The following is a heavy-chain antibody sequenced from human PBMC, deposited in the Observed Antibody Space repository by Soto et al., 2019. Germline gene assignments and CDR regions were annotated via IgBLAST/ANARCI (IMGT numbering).Heavy chain of an antibody. CDR2: ITPNNGDT. V-gene: IGHV1-2*02. CDR3: ARHSGYDYVFDY. Sequence: QVQLVQSGAEVKKPGASVKVSCKASGYTFTGYYIHWVRQAPGQGLEWMGWITPNNGDTNYAQKFQGRITMTRDTSTRTAYMELSSLTFDDTAVYYCARHSGYDYVFDYWGQGTLVTVSS. J-gene: IGHJ4*02. CDR1: GYTFTGYY. D-gene: IGHD5-12*01.